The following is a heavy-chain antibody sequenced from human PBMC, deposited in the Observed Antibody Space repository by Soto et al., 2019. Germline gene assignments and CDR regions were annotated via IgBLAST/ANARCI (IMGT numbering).Heavy chain of an antibody. J-gene: IGHJ3*02. CDR1: GGSISSYY. D-gene: IGHD2-15*01. CDR2: IYYSGST. CDR3: ARRRPPEEYGEAVYAFDI. Sequence: QVRLQESGPGLVKPSETLSLTCTVSGGSISSYYWSWIRQPPGKGLEWIGYIYYSGSTNCNPSLKSAVTISVDTSKIQFPLKLSSVTAADKAVYYCARRRPPEEYGEAVYAFDIWGQGTMDTVSS. V-gene: IGHV4-59*08.